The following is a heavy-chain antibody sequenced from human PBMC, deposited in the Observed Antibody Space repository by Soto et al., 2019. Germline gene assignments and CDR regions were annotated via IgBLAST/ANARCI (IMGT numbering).Heavy chain of an antibody. CDR3: ARGRGCSGGSCYSGLSYYYYGMDV. CDR1: GGTFSSYA. V-gene: IGHV1-69*01. CDR2: IIPIFGTA. Sequence: QVQLVQSGAEVKKPGSSVKVYCKASGGTFSSYAISWVRQAPGQGLEWMGGIIPIFGTANYAQKFQGRVTITADESTSTAYMELSSLRSEDTAVYYCARGRGCSGGSCYSGLSYYYYGMDVWGQGTTVTVSS. J-gene: IGHJ6*02. D-gene: IGHD2-15*01.